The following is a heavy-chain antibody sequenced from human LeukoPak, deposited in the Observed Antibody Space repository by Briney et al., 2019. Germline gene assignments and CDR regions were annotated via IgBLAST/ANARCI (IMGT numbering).Heavy chain of an antibody. CDR3: ARDLLGYCSSTSCYGPDDY. J-gene: IGHJ4*02. D-gene: IGHD2-2*01. CDR2: ISSSSSYI. Sequence: GGSLRLSCAASGFTFSSYSMNWVRQAPGKGLEWVSSISSSSSYIYYADSVKGRFTISRDNAKNSLYLQMNSLRAEDTAVYYCARDLLGYCSSTSCYGPDDYWGQGTLVTVSS. CDR1: GFTFSSYS. V-gene: IGHV3-21*01.